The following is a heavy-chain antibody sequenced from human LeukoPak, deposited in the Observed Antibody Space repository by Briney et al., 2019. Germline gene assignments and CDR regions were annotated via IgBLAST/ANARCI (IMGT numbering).Heavy chain of an antibody. D-gene: IGHD2-8*01. V-gene: IGHV3-23*01. CDR3: AKAVLMVYDYFDY. J-gene: IGHJ4*02. CDR2: ISGSGGST. Sequence: PGGSLRLSCAASGFTFSSYAMSCVRQAPGKGLEWVSAISGSGGSTYYADSVKGRFTISRDNSKNTLYLQMNSLRAEDTAVYYCAKAVLMVYDYFDYWGQGTLVTVSS. CDR1: GFTFSSYA.